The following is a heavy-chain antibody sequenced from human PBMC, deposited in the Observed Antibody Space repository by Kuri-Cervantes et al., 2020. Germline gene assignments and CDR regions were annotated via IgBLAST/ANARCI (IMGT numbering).Heavy chain of an antibody. V-gene: IGHV3-21*01. D-gene: IGHD2-15*01. CDR1: GFTFSSYS. Sequence: GGSLRLSCAASGFTFSSYSMNWVRQAPGKGLEWVSSISSGSTYIYYADSVKGRFTISRDNAKNSLYLQMNSLRAEDTAVYYCARGYCSGGSCYDAFDIWGQGTPVTVSS. CDR2: ISSGSTYI. CDR3: ARGYCSGGSCYDAFDI. J-gene: IGHJ3*02.